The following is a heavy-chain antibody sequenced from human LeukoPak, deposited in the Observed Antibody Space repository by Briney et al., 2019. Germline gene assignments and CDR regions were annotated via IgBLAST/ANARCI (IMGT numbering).Heavy chain of an antibody. CDR1: GCTFTTHY. V-gene: IGHV1-46*01. CDR2: IDPSGDST. CDR3: YCSLGY. Sequence: ASVKVSYKASGCTFTTHYMHWVRQAPGQGLEWMGIIDPSGDSTTDAQKFQGRVTVTRDTSTSTVYMELSSLRFEDTAVYYCYCSLGYWGQGTLVTVSS. J-gene: IGHJ4*02. D-gene: IGHD2-15*01.